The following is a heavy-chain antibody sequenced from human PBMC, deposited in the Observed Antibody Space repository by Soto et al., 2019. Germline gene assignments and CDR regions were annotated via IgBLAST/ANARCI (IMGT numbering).Heavy chain of an antibody. CDR1: GYSFTSKG. Sequence: ASAKASCKDPGYSFTSKGLSSPRQEHGQGLEWMGWISAYNGNTNYAQKLQGRVNMTTDTSTSTAYMELRSLRSDDTAVYYCARAAYCSGGSCYTDYYYYGMDVWGQGSTVTVSS. V-gene: IGHV1-18*01. CDR3: ARAAYCSGGSCYTDYYYYGMDV. D-gene: IGHD2-15*01. CDR2: ISAYNGNT. J-gene: IGHJ6*02.